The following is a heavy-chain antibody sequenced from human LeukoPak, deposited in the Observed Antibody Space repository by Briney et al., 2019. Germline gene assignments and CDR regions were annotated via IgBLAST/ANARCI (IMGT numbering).Heavy chain of an antibody. Sequence: ASVKVSCKVSGNTLSALAIHWVRQAPPKGLEWMGGFDAEDGETIYAQKFQGRVTLTEDTSTDTTYMKLSSLRSEDTAVYFCATGPLFLKPYGLDVWGNGTTVTVSS. CDR1: GNTLSALA. CDR2: FDAEDGET. J-gene: IGHJ6*04. CDR3: ATGPLFLKPYGLDV. V-gene: IGHV1-24*01. D-gene: IGHD2-21*01.